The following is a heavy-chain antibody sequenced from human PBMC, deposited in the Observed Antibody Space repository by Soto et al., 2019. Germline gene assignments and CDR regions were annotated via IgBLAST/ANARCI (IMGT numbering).Heavy chain of an antibody. V-gene: IGHV3-11*05. CDR1: GFTFSDYY. Sequence: QVHLVESGGGLVKPGGSLRLSCAASGFTFSDYYMSWIRQAPGKGLEWVSYISRSGTYTNYADSVRGGFTISRDNAKNSLYRQMNSLRAEDTAVYYCSRDYESSGDYWGQGTLVTVSS. J-gene: IGHJ4*02. CDR2: ISRSGTYT. CDR3: SRDYESSGDY. D-gene: IGHD3-22*01.